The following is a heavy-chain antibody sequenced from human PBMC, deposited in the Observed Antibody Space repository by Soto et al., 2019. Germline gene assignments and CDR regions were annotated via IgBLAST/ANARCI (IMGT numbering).Heavy chain of an antibody. J-gene: IGHJ6*03. CDR1: GYPFSSYD. D-gene: IGHD2-15*01. Sequence: QGQLVQSGGEVKKIGASVRVSCRASGYPFSSYDITWVRQAPGQGLEWMGWISVYNGNTNYAPKFQGRVTMTTDTPTSTGHMELRSLRSDDTAIYYCARGTIVVSPYYYMDVWGKGTTVTVSS. CDR2: ISVYNGNT. CDR3: ARGTIVVSPYYYMDV. V-gene: IGHV1-18*01.